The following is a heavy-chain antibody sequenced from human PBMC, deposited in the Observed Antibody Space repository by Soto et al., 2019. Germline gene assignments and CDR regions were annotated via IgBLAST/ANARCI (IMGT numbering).Heavy chain of an antibody. CDR2: IIPIFGTA. V-gene: IGHV1-69*01. Sequence: QVQLVQSGAEVKKPGSSVKVSCKASGGTFSSYAISWVRQAPGQGLEWMGGIIPIFGTANYAQKFQGRVTITADESTSTAYMELSSLRSEDTAVYYCASRGDIVVVPAAGWFDPGGQGTLVTVSS. J-gene: IGHJ5*02. CDR1: GGTFSSYA. CDR3: ASRGDIVVVPAAGWFDP. D-gene: IGHD2-2*01.